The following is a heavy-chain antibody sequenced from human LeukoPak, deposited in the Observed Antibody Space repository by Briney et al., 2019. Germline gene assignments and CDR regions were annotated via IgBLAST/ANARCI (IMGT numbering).Heavy chain of an antibody. CDR3: ARSPGIWNEYGRLEY. CDR1: GDSISSGGHY. CDR2: IFHTGST. Sequence: SQTLSLTCTVSGDSISSGGHYWNWLRQRPGKGLEWIGYIFHTGSTYYNPSLKSRVTISVDTSKNQFSLKLSSVNAADTAVYYWARSPGIWNEYGRLEYWGQGALVTVSS. J-gene: IGHJ4*02. V-gene: IGHV4-31*03. D-gene: IGHD1-1*01.